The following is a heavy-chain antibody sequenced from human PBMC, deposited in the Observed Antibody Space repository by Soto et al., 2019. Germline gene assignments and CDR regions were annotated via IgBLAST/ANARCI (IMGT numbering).Heavy chain of an antibody. Sequence: GGSLRLSCAASGFTFRSYAMTWVRQAPGKGLEWVSVVTYNGDSTYYADSVKGRFTISRDNSKEKVDLQMNSLTAEDTAVYYCARYIRGPTVFYFDFWGPGVLVTVSS. J-gene: IGHJ4*02. V-gene: IGHV3-23*01. D-gene: IGHD3-3*02. CDR2: VTYNGDST. CDR3: ARYIRGPTVFYFDF. CDR1: GFTFRSYA.